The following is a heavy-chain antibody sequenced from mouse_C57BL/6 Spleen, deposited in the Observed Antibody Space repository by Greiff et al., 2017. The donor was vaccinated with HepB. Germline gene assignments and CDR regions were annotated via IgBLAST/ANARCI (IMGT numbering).Heavy chain of an antibody. CDR3: TRLEYDGDFDY. CDR1: GYTFTSYW. J-gene: IGHJ2*01. D-gene: IGHD2-12*01. CDR2: IYPGNSDT. V-gene: IGHV1-5*01. Sequence: EVQLQQSGTVLAKPGASVKMSCKTSGYTFTSYWMHWVKQRPGQGLEWIGAIYPGNSDTSYNQKFKGKAKLTAVTSASTAYMELSSLTTEDSAVYYCTRLEYDGDFDYWGQGTTLTVSS.